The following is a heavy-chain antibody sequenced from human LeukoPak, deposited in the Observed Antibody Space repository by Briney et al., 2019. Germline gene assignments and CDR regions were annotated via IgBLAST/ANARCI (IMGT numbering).Heavy chain of an antibody. CDR3: ARGLWSGYYRVSLDY. CDR2: IYTSGST. D-gene: IGHD3-3*01. V-gene: IGHV4-61*02. Sequence: PSETLSLTCTVSGGSISSGSYYWSWIRQPAGKGLEWIGRIYTSGSTNYNPSLKSRVTISVDTSKNQFSLKLSSVTAADTAVYYCARGLWSGYYRVSLDYWGQGTLVTVSS. CDR1: GGSISSGSYY. J-gene: IGHJ4*02.